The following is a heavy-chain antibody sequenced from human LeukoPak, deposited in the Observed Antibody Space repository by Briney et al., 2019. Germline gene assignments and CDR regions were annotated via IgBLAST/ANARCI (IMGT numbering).Heavy chain of an antibody. V-gene: IGHV4-59*01. CDR3: AKGEGDY. D-gene: IGHD2-21*01. Sequence: RSETRCLTCTVSGGSFSEYYGGGIRQPPGKGLQWIKYIYYSGSTNYNPSPKSRVTIPVDPSKTQFSRKVRSVTAADTAVYYCAKGEGDYWGQGTLVTVSS. J-gene: IGHJ4*02. CDR1: GGSFSEYY. CDR2: IYYSGST.